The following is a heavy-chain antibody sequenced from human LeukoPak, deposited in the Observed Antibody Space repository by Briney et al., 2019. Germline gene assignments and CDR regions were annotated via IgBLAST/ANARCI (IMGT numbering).Heavy chain of an antibody. J-gene: IGHJ4*02. V-gene: IGHV3-30*04. Sequence: GGSLRLSCAASGFTFSSYAMHWVRQAPGKGLEWVAVISFDGSNKYYADSVKGRFTISRENSKNRLYLQMNSLRAEDTAVYYCARAEGYGGELDSWGQGTLVTVSS. CDR1: GFTFSSYA. D-gene: IGHD4-23*01. CDR2: ISFDGSNK. CDR3: ARAEGYGGELDS.